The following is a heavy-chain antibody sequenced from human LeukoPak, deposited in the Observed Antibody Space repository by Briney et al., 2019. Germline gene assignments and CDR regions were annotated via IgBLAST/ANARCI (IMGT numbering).Heavy chain of an antibody. V-gene: IGHV3-21*01. Sequence: GGSLRLSCEASGFTSSSYSMNWVRQAPGKGLEWVSSISSSSTYIYYADSVKGRFTISRDNAKNSLYLQMNSLRAEDTAVYYCARETWYRLDYWGQGTLVTVSS. CDR3: ARETWYRLDY. CDR1: GFTSSSYS. CDR2: ISSSSTYI. J-gene: IGHJ4*02. D-gene: IGHD6-13*01.